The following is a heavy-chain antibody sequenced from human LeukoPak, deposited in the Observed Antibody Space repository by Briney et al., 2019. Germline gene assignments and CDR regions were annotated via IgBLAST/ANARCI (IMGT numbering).Heavy chain of an antibody. Sequence: SETLSLTCAVYGGSFSGYYWSWIRQPPGKGLEWIGEINHSGSTNYNPSLKSRVTISVDTSKNQFSLKLSSVTAADTAVYYCARVGVAGTGYWGQGTLVTVFS. CDR1: GGSFSGYY. CDR2: INHSGST. D-gene: IGHD6-19*01. V-gene: IGHV4-34*01. CDR3: ARVGVAGTGY. J-gene: IGHJ4*02.